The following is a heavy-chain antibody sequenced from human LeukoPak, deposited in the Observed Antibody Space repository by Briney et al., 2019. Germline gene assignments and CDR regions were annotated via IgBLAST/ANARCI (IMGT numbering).Heavy chain of an antibody. J-gene: IGHJ4*02. V-gene: IGHV3-21*01. D-gene: IGHD1-1*01. CDR1: GFTFNSFS. CDR3: ARGGSGNWNAPFDY. Sequence: PGGSLRLSCAASGFTFNSFSMNWVCQAPGKGLEWVSSISSSTIYTYYADSVKGRFTISRDNAKNSLYLQMNSLRAEDTAVYYCARGGSGNWNAPFDYWGQGTLVTVSS. CDR2: ISSSTIYT.